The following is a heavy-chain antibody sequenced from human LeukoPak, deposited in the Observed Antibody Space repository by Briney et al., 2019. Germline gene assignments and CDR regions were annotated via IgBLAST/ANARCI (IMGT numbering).Heavy chain of an antibody. J-gene: IGHJ5*02. CDR1: GYTFTDYA. CDR2: INTGKGNT. CDR3: ARDHVVGLAPFDP. D-gene: IGHD2-15*01. Sequence: ASVKVSCKASGYTFTDYAMHWVRQAPGERLEWMGWINTGKGNTKYSQKFQGRVTITMNTSASTAYMELSSLRSEDTAVYYCARDHVVGLAPFDPWGQGTLVTVSS. V-gene: IGHV1-3*04.